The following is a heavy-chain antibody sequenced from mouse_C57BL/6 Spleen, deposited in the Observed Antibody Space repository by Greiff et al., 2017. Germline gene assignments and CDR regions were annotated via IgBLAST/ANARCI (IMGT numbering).Heavy chain of an antibody. CDR1: GYTFTSYW. J-gene: IGHJ1*03. CDR3: AIDTTVVDWYFDV. CDR2: IHPSDSDT. Sequence: QVQLKQPGAELVKPGASVKVSCKASGYTFTSYWMHWVKQRPGQGLEWIGRIHPSDSDTNYNQKFKGKATLTVDKSSSTAYMQLSSLTSEDSAVYYCAIDTTVVDWYFDVWGTGTTVTVSS. D-gene: IGHD1-1*01. V-gene: IGHV1-74*01.